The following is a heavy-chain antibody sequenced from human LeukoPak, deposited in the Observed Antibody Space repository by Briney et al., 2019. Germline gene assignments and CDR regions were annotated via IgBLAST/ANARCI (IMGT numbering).Heavy chain of an antibody. CDR2: TYWSEDK. J-gene: IGHJ5*02. CDR3: AHKPPNYYYFDP. Sequence: SGPALVKPTQTLTLTCTFSGFSLSTHQVAVGWIRQPPGKALEFLALTYWSEDKRYNPFLRYRLTIAQDTSKNQVILTLANVDPVDTATYYCAHKPPNYYYFDPWGPGILVTVSP. V-gene: IGHV2-5*01. CDR1: GFSLSTHQVA. D-gene: IGHD1-26*01.